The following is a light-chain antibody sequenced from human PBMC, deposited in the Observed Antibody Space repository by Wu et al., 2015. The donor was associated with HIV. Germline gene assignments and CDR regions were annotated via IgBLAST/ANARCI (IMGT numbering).Light chain of an antibody. Sequence: ASVGTESPSLPGQSEHYYLIGVVSAETWETPKLLMYRTSKLDSGVPSRFSGSGSGTEFTLTISNLQPEDFATYYCQQYYTTLWTFGQGTKVEIK. CDR1: EHYYL. CDR3: QQYYTTLWT. CDR2: RTS. J-gene: IGKJ1*01. V-gene: IGKV1-5*03.